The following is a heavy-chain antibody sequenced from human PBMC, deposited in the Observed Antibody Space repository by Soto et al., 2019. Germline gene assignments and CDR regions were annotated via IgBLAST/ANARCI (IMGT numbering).Heavy chain of an antibody. CDR1: GLTLSSYG. J-gene: IGHJ2*01. V-gene: IGHV3-30*18. CDR2: ISYDGRNK. CDR3: AKSRARWYFDL. Sequence: QVQLVESGGGVVQPGRSLRLSCAASGLTLSSYGMHWIRQAPGKGLEWVAVISYDGRNKYYADSVKGRFTISRDNSKNTLYLQMNSLRAEDTAVYYCAKSRARWYFDLWGRGTLVTVSS.